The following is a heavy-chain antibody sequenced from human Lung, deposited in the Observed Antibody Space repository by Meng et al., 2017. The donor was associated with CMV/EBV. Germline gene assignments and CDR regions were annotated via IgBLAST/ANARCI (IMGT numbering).Heavy chain of an antibody. CDR2: IIPFIGIT. D-gene: IGHD6-13*01. J-gene: IGHJ4*02. CDR3: ARERDSSSWFDDY. CDR1: GSSFGNYG. Sequence: SVKVSXKASGSSFGNYGISWVRQAPGQGLEWMGVIIPFIGITKYAQRFQGRVTITADTSTSTAYMELSSLSSEDTAMYYCARERDSSSWFDDYWGQGTLVTVSS. V-gene: IGHV1-69*10.